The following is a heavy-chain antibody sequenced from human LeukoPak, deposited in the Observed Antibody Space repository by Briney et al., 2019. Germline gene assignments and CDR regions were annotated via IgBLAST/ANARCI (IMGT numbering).Heavy chain of an antibody. V-gene: IGHV1-69*04. Sequence: SVKVSCKASGGTFSSYAISWVRQAPGQGLEWMGRIIPILGIANYAQKFQGRVTLTRDTSTSTVYMELSSLRSEDTAVYYCARDGGGVSAPGGYWGQGTLVTVSS. D-gene: IGHD3-16*01. CDR1: GGTFSSYA. CDR3: ARDGGGVSAPGGY. J-gene: IGHJ4*02. CDR2: IIPILGIA.